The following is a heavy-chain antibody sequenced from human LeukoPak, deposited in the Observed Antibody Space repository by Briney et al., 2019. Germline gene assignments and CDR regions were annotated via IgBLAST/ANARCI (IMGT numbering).Heavy chain of an antibody. CDR1: GGSISSYY. CDR2: IYYSGST. Sequence: PSEILSLTCTVSGGSISSYYWSWIRQPPGKGLEWIGYIYYSGSTNYNPSLKSRVTISVDTSKNQFSLKLSSVTAADTAVYYCARQSFAPFQVGPETPIESWGQGTLVTVSS. J-gene: IGHJ4*02. V-gene: IGHV4-59*08. D-gene: IGHD1-26*01. CDR3: ARQSFAPFQVGPETPIES.